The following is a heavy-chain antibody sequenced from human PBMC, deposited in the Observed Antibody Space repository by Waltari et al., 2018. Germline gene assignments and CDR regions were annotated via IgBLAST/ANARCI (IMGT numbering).Heavy chain of an antibody. D-gene: IGHD2-15*01. CDR3: ARLPGDYVGY. Sequence: EVQLVESGGGLVQPGGSLRLSCAASGFIFSSYAMGWVRQGPGKGGEGGSTISGPDDSTYYADSVNGRFTISRDNSQNRVYLQVNSLTAEDTAIYYCARLPGDYVGYWGQGTLVTVSS. J-gene: IGHJ4*02. V-gene: IGHV3-23*04. CDR2: ISGPDDST. CDR1: GFIFSSYA.